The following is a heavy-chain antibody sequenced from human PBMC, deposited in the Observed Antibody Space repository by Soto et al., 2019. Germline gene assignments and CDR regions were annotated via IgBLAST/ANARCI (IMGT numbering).Heavy chain of an antibody. CDR2: IYYSGST. J-gene: IGHJ4*02. CDR3: AIGNFWSGYYIDY. V-gene: IGHV4-31*03. CDR1: GGSISSGGYY. Sequence: PSETLSLTCTVSGGSISSGGYYWSWIRQHPGKGLEWIGYIYYSGSTYYNPSLKSRVTISVDTSKNQFSLKLSSVTAADTAVYYCAIGNFWSGYYIDYWGQGTLVTVSS. D-gene: IGHD3-3*01.